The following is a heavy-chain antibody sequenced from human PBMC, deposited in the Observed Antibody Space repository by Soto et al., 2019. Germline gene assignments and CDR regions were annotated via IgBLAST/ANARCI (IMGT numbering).Heavy chain of an antibody. J-gene: IGHJ4*02. CDR1: GGSISSYY. Sequence: SETLSLTCTVSGGSISSYYWSWIRQPPGKGLEWIGYIYYSGSTNYNPSLKSRVTISVDTSKNQFSLKLSSVTAADTAVYYCARGRDYDTSFDYWGQGTLVTVSS. V-gene: IGHV4-59*01. CDR2: IYYSGST. CDR3: ARGRDYDTSFDY. D-gene: IGHD3-9*01.